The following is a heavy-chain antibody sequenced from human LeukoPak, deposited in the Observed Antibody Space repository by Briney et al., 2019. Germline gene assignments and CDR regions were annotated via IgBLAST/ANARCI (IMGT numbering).Heavy chain of an antibody. V-gene: IGHV1-69*01. Sequence: ASVKVSCEASGGTFSSYAISWVRQAPGQGLEWMGGIIPIFGTANYAQKFQGRVTITADESTSTAYMELSSLRSEDTAVYYCAREDILTGYIGYWGQGTLVTVSS. CDR3: AREDILTGYIGY. CDR1: GGTFSSYA. CDR2: IIPIFGTA. J-gene: IGHJ4*02. D-gene: IGHD3-9*01.